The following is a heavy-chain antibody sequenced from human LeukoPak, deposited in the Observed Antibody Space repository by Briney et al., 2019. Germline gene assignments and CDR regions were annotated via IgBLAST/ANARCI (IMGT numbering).Heavy chain of an antibody. Sequence: SETLSLTCTVSGGSISSNSYYWGWIRQPPGKGLEWIGSIYYSGSTYYNPSLKSRVTISVDTSKNQFSLKLSSVTAADTAVYYCARDFYGSGTDSWGQGTLVTVSS. V-gene: IGHV4-39*07. CDR3: ARDFYGSGTDS. D-gene: IGHD3-10*01. CDR2: IYYSGST. CDR1: GGSISSNSYY. J-gene: IGHJ4*02.